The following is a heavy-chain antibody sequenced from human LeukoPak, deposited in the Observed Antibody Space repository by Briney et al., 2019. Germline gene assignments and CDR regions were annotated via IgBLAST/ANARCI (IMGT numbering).Heavy chain of an antibody. D-gene: IGHD6-13*01. J-gene: IGHJ4*02. CDR3: AKMEIAAAGIIEHY. CDR2: IRYDGSNK. Sequence: GGSLRLSCAASGFTFSSYGMHWVRQAPGKGLEWVAFIRYDGSNKYYADSVKGRFTISRDNSKNTLYLQMNSLRAEDTAVYYCAKMEIAAAGIIEHYWGQGTLVTVSS. V-gene: IGHV3-30*02. CDR1: GFTFSSYG.